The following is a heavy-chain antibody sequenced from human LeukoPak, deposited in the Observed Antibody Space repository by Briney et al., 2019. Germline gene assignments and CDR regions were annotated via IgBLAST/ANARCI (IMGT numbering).Heavy chain of an antibody. D-gene: IGHD5-18*01. CDR3: AREVPPRLWRYYYYYYYMDV. J-gene: IGHJ6*03. Sequence: GASVKVSCKASGYTFTSYGISWVRQAPGQGLEWMGWISAYNGNTNYAQKLQGRVTMTTDTSTSTAYMELRSLRSDDTAVYYCAREVPPRLWRYYYYYYYMDVWGKGTTVTVSS. CDR1: GYTFTSYG. V-gene: IGHV1-18*01. CDR2: ISAYNGNT.